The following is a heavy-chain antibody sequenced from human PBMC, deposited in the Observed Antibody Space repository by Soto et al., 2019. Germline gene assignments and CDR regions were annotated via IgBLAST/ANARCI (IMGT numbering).Heavy chain of an antibody. CDR2: IYYSGST. D-gene: IGHD3-10*01. Sequence: QVQLQESGPGLVKPSQTLSLTCTVSGGSISSGGYYWSWIRQHPGKGLEWIGYIYYSGSTYYNPSLKSRVSVSVDTSKNQFSLKLSSVTAADTAVYYCARGGYYYYYGMDVWGQGTTVTVSS. CDR1: GGSISSGGYY. V-gene: IGHV4-31*03. J-gene: IGHJ6*02. CDR3: ARGGYYYYYGMDV.